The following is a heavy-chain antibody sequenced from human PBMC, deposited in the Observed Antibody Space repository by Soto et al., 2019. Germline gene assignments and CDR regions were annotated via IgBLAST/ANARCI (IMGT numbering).Heavy chain of an antibody. J-gene: IGHJ4*02. CDR1: GFIFNDAW. Sequence: EVQLVESGGGLVQPGGSLRLSCAASGFIFNDAWMNWVRQAPGKGLEWVGRIRSESDGGTTDYAAPVKDRFIISREDSKTMVYLQMDSLKTEDTAVYFCTTGWSSKDYWGQGTLVTVSS. CDR2: IRSESDGGTT. D-gene: IGHD6-13*01. CDR3: TTGWSSKDY. V-gene: IGHV3-15*01.